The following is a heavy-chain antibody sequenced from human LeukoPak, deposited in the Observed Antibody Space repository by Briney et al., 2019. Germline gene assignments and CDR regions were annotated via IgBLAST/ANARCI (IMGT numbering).Heavy chain of an antibody. CDR1: GFTFSSYG. J-gene: IGHJ5*02. CDR2: IRYDGSNK. Sequence: PGGSLRLSCAASGFTFSSYGMHWVRQAPGKGLEWVAFIRYDGSNKYYADSVKGRFTISRDNSKNTLYLQMNSLRAEDTAVYYCAKDLKSSSPSGEWFDPWGQGTLVTVSS. V-gene: IGHV3-30*02. D-gene: IGHD6-6*01. CDR3: AKDLKSSSPSGEWFDP.